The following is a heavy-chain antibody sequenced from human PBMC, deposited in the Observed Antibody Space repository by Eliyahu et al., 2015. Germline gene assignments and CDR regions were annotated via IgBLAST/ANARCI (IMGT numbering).Heavy chain of an antibody. CDR2: ISSNGGST. CDR3: VKPQGIVDIVATSWND. V-gene: IGHV3-64D*08. D-gene: IGHD5-12*01. CDR1: GFTFXSXA. J-gene: IGHJ4*02. Sequence: EVQLVESGGGLVQPGGSLRXSCSASGFTFXSXAMHWVRQAPGKGLEYVSAISSNGGSTYYADSVKGRFTISRDNSKNTLYLQMSSLRAEDTAVYYCVKPQGIVDIVATSWNDWGQGTLVTVSS.